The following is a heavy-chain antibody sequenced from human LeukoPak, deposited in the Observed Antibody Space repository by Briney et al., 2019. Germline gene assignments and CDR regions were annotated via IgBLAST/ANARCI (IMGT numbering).Heavy chain of an antibody. Sequence: PSETLSLTCTVSGGSISSSSYYWGWIRQPPGKGLEWIGSIYYSGSTYYNPSLKSRVTISVDTSKNQFSLKLTSVTAADTAVYYCARQIGYDTKGNWFDPWGQGTLVTVSS. CDR1: GGSISSSSYY. CDR2: IYYSGST. J-gene: IGHJ5*02. D-gene: IGHD3-22*01. CDR3: ARQIGYDTKGNWFDP. V-gene: IGHV4-39*07.